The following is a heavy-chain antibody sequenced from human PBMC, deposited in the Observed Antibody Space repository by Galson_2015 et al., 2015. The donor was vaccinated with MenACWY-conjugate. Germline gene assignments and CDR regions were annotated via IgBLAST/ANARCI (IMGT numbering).Heavy chain of an antibody. V-gene: IGHV1-69*04. CDR1: GGTFSSYA. J-gene: IGHJ4*02. D-gene: IGHD2-2*03. CDR2: IIPILGIA. CDR3: AREYLDGLYFDY. Sequence: SVKVSCKASGGTFSSYAISWVRQAPGQGLEWMGRIIPILGIANYAQKFQGRVTITADKSTSTAYMELSSLRSEDTAVYYCAREYLDGLYFDYWGQGTLVTVSS.